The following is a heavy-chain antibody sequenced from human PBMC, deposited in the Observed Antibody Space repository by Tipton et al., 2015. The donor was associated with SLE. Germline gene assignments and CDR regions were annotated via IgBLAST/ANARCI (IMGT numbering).Heavy chain of an antibody. CDR2: INHSGST. Sequence: TLSLTCAVYGGSFSGYYWSWIRQPPGKGLEWIGEINHSGSTNYNPSLKSRVTISVDTSKNQFSLKLSSVTAADTAVYYCASRGDYGDYVSGYWYCDLWGRGTLFTVSS. CDR3: ASRGDYGDYVSGYWYCDL. D-gene: IGHD4-17*01. CDR1: GGSFSGYY. V-gene: IGHV4-34*01. J-gene: IGHJ2*01.